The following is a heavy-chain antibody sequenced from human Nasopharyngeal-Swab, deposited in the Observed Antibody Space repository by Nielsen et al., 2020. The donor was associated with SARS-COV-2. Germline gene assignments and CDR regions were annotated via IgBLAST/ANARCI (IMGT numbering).Heavy chain of an antibody. V-gene: IGHV3-23*03. CDR3: ASARGLFDY. D-gene: IGHD3-16*01. CDR2: IYGGGFVT. Sequence: WIRQPPGKGLEWVALIYGGGFVTHYVDSLEGRFTVSRDDSRGTLSLQMNSLRVDDTAVYYCASARGLFDYWGQGAVVTVSS. J-gene: IGHJ4*02.